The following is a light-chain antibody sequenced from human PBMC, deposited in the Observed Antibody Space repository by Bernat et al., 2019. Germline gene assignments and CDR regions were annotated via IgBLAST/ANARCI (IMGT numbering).Light chain of an antibody. V-gene: IGKV1-39*01. CDR3: QQSYSTRVT. CDR2: AAS. CDR1: QSISSD. Sequence: DIQMTQSPSSLSASVGDRVTITCRASQSISSDVNWYQQKPGKAPKLLIYAASSLQSGVPSRFSGSGSGTDFTLTISSLQPEDFATYYCQQSYSTRVTFGPGTKVDI. J-gene: IGKJ3*01.